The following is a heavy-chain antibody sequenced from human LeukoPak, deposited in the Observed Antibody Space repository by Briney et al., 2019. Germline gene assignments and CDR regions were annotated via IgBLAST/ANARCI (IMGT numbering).Heavy chain of an antibody. D-gene: IGHD3-10*01. V-gene: IGHV1-69*06. CDR2: IIPIFGTA. J-gene: IGHJ4*02. Sequence: SVKVSCKASGGTFISYAISWVRQAPGQGLEWMGGIIPIFGTANYAQKFQGRVTITADKSTSTAYMELSSLRSEDTAVYYCARGGITMVRGVIRPHYFDYWGQGTLVTVSS. CDR1: GGTFISYA. CDR3: ARGGITMVRGVIRPHYFDY.